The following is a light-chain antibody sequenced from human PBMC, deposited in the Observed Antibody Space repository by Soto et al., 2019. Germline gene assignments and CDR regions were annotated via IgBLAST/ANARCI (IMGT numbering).Light chain of an antibody. CDR3: QQAYSFPIT. Sequence: DIHRTQSPTTVSASVGDRVTITCLASQDIAGYLAWYQHKPGRTPELLIHGASSLQSGVPARFSGSGSGTDFTLSINSLQPEDFATYYCQQAYSFPITFGQGTRLEI. CDR1: QDIAGY. J-gene: IGKJ5*01. CDR2: GAS. V-gene: IGKV1D-12*01.